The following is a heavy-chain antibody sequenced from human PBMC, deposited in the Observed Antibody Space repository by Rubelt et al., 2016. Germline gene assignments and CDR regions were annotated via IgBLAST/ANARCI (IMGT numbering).Heavy chain of an antibody. J-gene: IGHJ5*02. V-gene: IGHV4-38-2*02. CDR2: INPSGSS. D-gene: IGHD4-23*01. CDR3: ARGRWDNWFDP. Sequence: QVQLQESGPGLVKPSATLSLTCSVSGYSSGYYWGWIRQPPGKGLEWIGEINPSGSSNYNPSLRSRVTMSVDMSRNHFSLRLTSVTAADTAVYYCARGRWDNWFDPWCQGTLVTVSS. CDR1: GYSSGYY.